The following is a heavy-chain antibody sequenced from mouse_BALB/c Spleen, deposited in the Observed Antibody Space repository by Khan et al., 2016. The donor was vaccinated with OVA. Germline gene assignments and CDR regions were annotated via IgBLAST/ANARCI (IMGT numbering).Heavy chain of an antibody. CDR1: GFTFSSYG. Sequence: VQLKESGGGLVQPGGSLKLSCAASGFTFSSYGMSWVRQTPDKRLELVATINSNGGSTYYPDSVKGRFTISRDNAKNTLYLQMSSLKSEDTATYYCARTARIKYWGQGTTLTVSS. J-gene: IGHJ2*01. CDR2: INSNGGST. V-gene: IGHV5-6-3*01. D-gene: IGHD1-2*01. CDR3: ARTARIKY.